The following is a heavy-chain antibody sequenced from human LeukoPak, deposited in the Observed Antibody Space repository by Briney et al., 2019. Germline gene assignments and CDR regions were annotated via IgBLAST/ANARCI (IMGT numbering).Heavy chain of an antibody. CDR3: AIDRGGNYWNYYSYGMDV. V-gene: IGHV3-33*01. CDR1: GFTFSSYG. Sequence: GGSLRLACAVSGFTFSSYGMHWVRQAPGKGLEWVAVIWYGGSNKYCADSVKGRFTLSRDNYKHTLYQQMNSLRARRTAVYDCAIDRGGNYWNYYSYGMDVWGQGTTVTVSS. D-gene: IGHD1-7*01. CDR2: IWYGGSNK. J-gene: IGHJ6*02.